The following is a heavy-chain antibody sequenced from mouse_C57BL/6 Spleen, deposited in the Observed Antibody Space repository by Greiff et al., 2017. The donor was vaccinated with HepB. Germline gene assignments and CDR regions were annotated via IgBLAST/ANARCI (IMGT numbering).Heavy chain of an antibody. V-gene: IGHV1-42*01. CDR3: ARSGQGFAY. Sequence: EVKLMESGPELVKPGASVKISCKASGYSFTGYYMNWVKQSPEKSLEWIGEINPSTGGTTYNQKFKAKATLTVDKSSSTAYMQLKSLTSEDSAVYYCARSGQGFAYWGQGTLVTVSA. CDR1: GYSFTGYY. J-gene: IGHJ3*01. CDR2: INPSTGGT.